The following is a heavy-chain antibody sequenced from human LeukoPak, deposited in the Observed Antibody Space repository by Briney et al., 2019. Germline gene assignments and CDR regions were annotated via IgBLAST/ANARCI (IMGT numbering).Heavy chain of an antibody. J-gene: IGHJ3*02. CDR1: GDSINNYY. V-gene: IGHV4-59*01. CDR3: ARGGSYAAAFDI. D-gene: IGHD1-26*01. Sequence: SETLSLTCTVSGDSINNYYWSWIRQTPEKGLEWIGYMSYSGRSDYGPSLKSRVTMSIDTSKNQFSLRMTSVTAEDTAVYYCARGGSYAAAFDIWGQGTMVTVSS. CDR2: MSYSGRS.